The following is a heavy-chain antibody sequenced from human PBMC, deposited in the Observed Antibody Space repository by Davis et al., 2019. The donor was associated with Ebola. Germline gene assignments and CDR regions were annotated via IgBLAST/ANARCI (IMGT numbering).Heavy chain of an antibody. CDR2: ISSNGGST. J-gene: IGHJ4*02. V-gene: IGHV3-64D*08. D-gene: IGHD6-25*01. Sequence: GGSLRLSCEVSGFTFSSYAMHWVRQAPGKGLEYVSAISSNGGSTYYADSVKGRFTISRDNSKNTLYLQMSSLRAEDTAVYYCVKLAIAAIDYWGQGTLVTVSS. CDR1: GFTFSSYA. CDR3: VKLAIAAIDY.